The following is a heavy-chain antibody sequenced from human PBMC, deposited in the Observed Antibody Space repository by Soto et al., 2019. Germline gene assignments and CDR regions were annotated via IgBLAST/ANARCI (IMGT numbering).Heavy chain of an antibody. D-gene: IGHD2-2*01. Sequence: QVQLVQSGAEVKKSGASVEVSCKASGYTFTSYYMHWVRQAPGQGLEWMGIINPSGGSTRFAQKFQGKVTRTRDTSTSTVYMELSSLRSDDTAVYYCARDRCDTTSCYECDYWGQGTLVTVSS. V-gene: IGHV1-46*01. CDR1: GYTFTSYY. J-gene: IGHJ4*02. CDR2: INPSGGST. CDR3: ARDRCDTTSCYECDY.